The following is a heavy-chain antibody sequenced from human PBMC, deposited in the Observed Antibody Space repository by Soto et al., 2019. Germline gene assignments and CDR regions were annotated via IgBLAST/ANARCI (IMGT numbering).Heavy chain of an antibody. D-gene: IGHD2-21*01. CDR2: IYYSGST. J-gene: IGHJ4*02. CDR3: AGEGVRVKKFDY. CDR1: GGSVSSGSYY. V-gene: IGHV4-61*01. Sequence: QVQLQESGPGLVKPSETLSLTCTVSGGSVSSGSYYWSWIRQPPGKGLEWIGYIYYSGSTNYNPSLESRVTVSVDTSKNQFSLKLSSVTAADTAVYYCAGEGVRVKKFDYWGQGTLVTVSS.